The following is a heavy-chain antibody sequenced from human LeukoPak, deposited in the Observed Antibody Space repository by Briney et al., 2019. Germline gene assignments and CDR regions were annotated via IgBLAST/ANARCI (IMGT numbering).Heavy chain of an antibody. CDR1: GGTFSSYA. J-gene: IGHJ4*02. CDR3: ERESSGSYYKSNFDY. CDR2: IIPIFGTA. Sequence: SVKVSCKASGGTFSSYAISWVRQAPGQGLEWMGGIIPIFGTANYAQKFQGRVTITADESTSTAYMELSSLRSEDTAVYYCERESSGSYYKSNFDYWGQGTLVTVPS. V-gene: IGHV1-69*01. D-gene: IGHD3-10*01.